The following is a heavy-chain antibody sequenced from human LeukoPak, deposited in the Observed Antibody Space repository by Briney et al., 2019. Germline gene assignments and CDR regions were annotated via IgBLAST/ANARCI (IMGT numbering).Heavy chain of an antibody. Sequence: GGSLRLSCAASGFTFSSYAMSWVRQAPGKGLEWVSAISGSGGSTYYADSVKGRFTISRDNSKNTLYLQMNSLRAEDTAVYYCAKDSYSGYDSECFQHWGQGTLVTVSS. V-gene: IGHV3-23*01. CDR1: GFTFSSYA. D-gene: IGHD5-12*01. J-gene: IGHJ1*01. CDR3: AKDSYSGYDSECFQH. CDR2: ISGSGGST.